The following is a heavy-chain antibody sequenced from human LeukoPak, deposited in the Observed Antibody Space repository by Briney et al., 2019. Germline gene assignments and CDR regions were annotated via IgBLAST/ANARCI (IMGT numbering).Heavy chain of an antibody. Sequence: SETLSLTCTVSGGSISSYYWSWIRQPPGKGLEWIGSIYHRGSTYYNPSLKSRVTISVDTSKNQFSLKLSSVTAADTAVYYCARDLDYWGQGTLVTVSS. J-gene: IGHJ4*02. CDR1: GGSISSYY. V-gene: IGHV4-38-2*02. CDR3: ARDLDY. CDR2: IYHRGST.